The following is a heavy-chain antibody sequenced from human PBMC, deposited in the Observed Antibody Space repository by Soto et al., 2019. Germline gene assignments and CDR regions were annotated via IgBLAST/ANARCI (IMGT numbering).Heavy chain of an antibody. CDR1: GFTFSNYA. CDR2: ISGSGGST. J-gene: IGHJ6*02. V-gene: IGHV3-23*01. Sequence: EVQLLESGGGLVQPGGSLRLSCAASGFTFSNYAMSWVRQAPGKGLEWVSGISGSGGSTYYADSVKGRFTISRDHSKNTLSLQMNSLRAEDTAVYYCARDHKGGYYYYGMDVWGQGTTVTVSS. CDR3: ARDHKGGYYYYGMDV.